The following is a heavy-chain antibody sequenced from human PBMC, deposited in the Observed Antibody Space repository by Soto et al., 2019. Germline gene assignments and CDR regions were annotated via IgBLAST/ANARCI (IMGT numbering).Heavy chain of an antibody. J-gene: IGHJ4*02. D-gene: IGHD3-22*01. CDR3: ARTGYYYDSSGYINPTNFDY. CDR2: IYYSGST. V-gene: IGHV4-31*03. Sequence: SETLSLTCTVSGGSISSGGYYWSWIRQHPGKGLERIGYIYYSGSTYYNPSLKSRVTISVDTSKNQFSLKLSSVTAADTAVYYCARTGYYYDSSGYINPTNFDYWGQGTLVTVSS. CDR1: GGSISSGGYY.